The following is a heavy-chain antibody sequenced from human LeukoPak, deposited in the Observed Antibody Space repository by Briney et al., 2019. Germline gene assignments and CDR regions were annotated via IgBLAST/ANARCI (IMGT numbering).Heavy chain of an antibody. Sequence: WGSLRLSCAASGFTFSSYWMSWVRQAPGKGLEWVANIKQDGSEKYYVDSVKGRFTISRDNAKNSLYLQMNSLRAEDTAVYYCARELELHPNWFDPWGQGTLVTVSS. CDR3: ARELELHPNWFDP. J-gene: IGHJ5*02. CDR2: IKQDGSEK. D-gene: IGHD3-10*01. CDR1: GFTFSSYW. V-gene: IGHV3-7*03.